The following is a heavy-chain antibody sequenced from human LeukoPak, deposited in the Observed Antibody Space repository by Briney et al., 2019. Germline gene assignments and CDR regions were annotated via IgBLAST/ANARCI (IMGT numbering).Heavy chain of an antibody. D-gene: IGHD5-12*01. CDR3: ARFGLGVSGYDFSDY. CDR1: GGPVCSSA. Sequence: LVRVSCTASGGPVCSSAISWVRQAPGQGLEWMGGIIPIFGTANYAQKIQGRVTITADESTSTAYMELSSLRSEDTAVYYCARFGLGVSGYDFSDYWGQGTLVTVSS. CDR2: IIPIFGTA. V-gene: IGHV1-69*13. J-gene: IGHJ4*02.